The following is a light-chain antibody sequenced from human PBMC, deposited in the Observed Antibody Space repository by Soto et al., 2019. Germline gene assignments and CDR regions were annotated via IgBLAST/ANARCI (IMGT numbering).Light chain of an antibody. CDR2: GNS. J-gene: IGLJ2*01. CDR3: QSYDSSLREVV. Sequence: QSVLTQPPSVSGAPGQGVTISCTGSSSNIGAGYDVHWYQQLPGTAPKLLIYGNSNRPSGVPDRFSGSKSGTSASLAITGLQAEDEADYYCQSYDSSLREVVFGGGTQLTVL. V-gene: IGLV1-40*01. CDR1: SSNIGAGYD.